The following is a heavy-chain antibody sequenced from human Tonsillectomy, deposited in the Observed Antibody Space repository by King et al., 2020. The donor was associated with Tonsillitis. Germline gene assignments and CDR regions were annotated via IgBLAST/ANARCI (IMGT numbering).Heavy chain of an antibody. V-gene: IGHV6-1*01. J-gene: IGHJ4*02. D-gene: IGHD3-16*01. CDR2: TYYRSRWSY. CDR1: GDSVSSNSVA. Sequence: VQLQQSGPGLVKPSQTLSLTCAISGDSVSSNSVAWNWIRQSPSRGLEWLGRTYYRSRWSYDYSVSVKSPITINPDTSKNQFSLQLSSVTPEDTAVYYCARNRGGDLDYWGQGTLVTVSS. CDR3: ARNRGGDLDY.